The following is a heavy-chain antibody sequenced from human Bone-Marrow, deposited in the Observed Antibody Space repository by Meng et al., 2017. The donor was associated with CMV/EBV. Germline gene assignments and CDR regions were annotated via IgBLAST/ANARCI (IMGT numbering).Heavy chain of an antibody. CDR2: MNTNSGNT. V-gene: IGHV1-8*01. Sequence: ASAMVSCKASGDTFTSYDINWVRQATGQGIEWMGWMNTNSGNTGYAQKFQGRVTMTRNTSKSTAYMELSSLRSEDTAVYYCARGGGGYSYGYYYYGMDVWGQGTTVTVSS. D-gene: IGHD5-18*01. CDR1: GDTFTSYD. J-gene: IGHJ6*02. CDR3: ARGGGGYSYGYYYYGMDV.